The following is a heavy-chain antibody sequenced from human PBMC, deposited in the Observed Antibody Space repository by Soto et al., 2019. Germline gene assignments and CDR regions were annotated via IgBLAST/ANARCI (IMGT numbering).Heavy chain of an antibody. D-gene: IGHD6-13*01. Sequence: QVQLVQSGAEVKKPGASVKVSCKASGYTFTSYAMHWVRQAPGQRLEWMGWINAGNGNTKYSQKFQGRVTITRDTSASTAYMELSSLRSDDTAVYYCASSTSSWYRNWFDPWGQGTLVTVSS. V-gene: IGHV1-3*01. CDR2: INAGNGNT. CDR3: ASSTSSWYRNWFDP. J-gene: IGHJ5*02. CDR1: GYTFTSYA.